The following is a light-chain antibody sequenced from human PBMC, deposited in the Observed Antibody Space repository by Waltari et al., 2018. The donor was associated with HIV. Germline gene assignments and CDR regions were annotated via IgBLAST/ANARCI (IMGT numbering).Light chain of an antibody. Sequence: DIQMTQSPSSLSASVGDRVTIDCRASQNIHIHLNWYQQKPGKAPKLLIYAASNLHTGVPSKFSGSGSGTDFTLTINSLQAEDFATYFCQQSYTTPRTFGPGTKVEIK. J-gene: IGKJ1*01. CDR3: QQSYTTPRT. V-gene: IGKV1-39*01. CDR2: AAS. CDR1: QNIHIH.